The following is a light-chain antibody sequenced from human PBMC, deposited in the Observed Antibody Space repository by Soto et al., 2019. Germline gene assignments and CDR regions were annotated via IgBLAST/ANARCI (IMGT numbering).Light chain of an antibody. J-gene: IGKJ1*01. CDR3: KQLWT. Sequence: DIQMTQSPSTLSASVGDRVTITCRASQSISSWLAWYQEKPGKAPKLLIYKAASLESGVPSRFSGSGSGTEFTLPLSSLQPDDFGNYYCKQLWTFGQGTKVEIK. CDR2: KAA. CDR1: QSISSW. V-gene: IGKV1-5*03.